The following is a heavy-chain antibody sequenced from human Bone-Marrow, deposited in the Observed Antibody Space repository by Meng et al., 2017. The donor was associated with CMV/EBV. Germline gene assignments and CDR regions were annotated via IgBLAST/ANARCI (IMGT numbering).Heavy chain of an antibody. CDR2: IIPIFGPA. J-gene: IGHJ5*02. CDR1: SA. CDR3: ARAKKYDFCSGYYMMGFWFDP. Sequence: SAISWVRQAPGQGLEWMGGIIPIFGPANYGQNFKGRVTITAHKSTSTVSMELSSLRSEDTAVYYCARAKKYDFCSGYYMMGFWFDPWGQGTLVTVSS. D-gene: IGHD3-3*01. V-gene: IGHV1-69*06.